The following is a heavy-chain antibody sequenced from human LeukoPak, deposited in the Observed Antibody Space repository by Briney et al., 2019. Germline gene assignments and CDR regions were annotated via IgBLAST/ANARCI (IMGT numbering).Heavy chain of an antibody. CDR3: AKDSWVATKVPSPFDS. CDR2: IWYDGTNK. CDR1: EFTFSSYG. D-gene: IGHD4/OR15-4a*01. J-gene: IGHJ4*02. Sequence: GGSLTLSCAASEFTFSSYGMHWVRQAPGKGLEWVSSIWYDGTNKYYADSVKGRFTISRDNSKKTLYLQMNSLRVEDTAVYYCAKDSWVATKVPSPFDSWGQGTLVTVSS. V-gene: IGHV3-30*02.